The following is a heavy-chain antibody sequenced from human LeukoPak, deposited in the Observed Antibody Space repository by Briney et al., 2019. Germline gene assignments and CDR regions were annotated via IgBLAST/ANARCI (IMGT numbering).Heavy chain of an antibody. CDR1: GFIFSNYE. D-gene: IGHD3-9*01. V-gene: IGHV3-48*03. Sequence: GGSLRLSCAASGFIFSNYEMNWVRQAPGKGLEWISYISTSGSTIYYADSVKGRFTISRDNAKNSLFLQMNSLRAEDTAVYYCARKDYDILTGYRYNWFDPWGQGALVTVSS. CDR2: ISTSGSTI. CDR3: ARKDYDILTGYRYNWFDP. J-gene: IGHJ5*02.